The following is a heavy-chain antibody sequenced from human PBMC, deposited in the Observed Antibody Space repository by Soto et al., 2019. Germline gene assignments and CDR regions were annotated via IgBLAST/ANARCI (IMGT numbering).Heavy chain of an antibody. CDR1: GGSISSYY. D-gene: IGHD4-17*01. V-gene: IGHV4-59*08. Sequence: SETLSLTCTVSGGSISSYYWSWIRQPPGKGLEWIGYIYYSGSTNYNPSLKSRVTISVDTSKNQFSLKLSSVTAADTAVYYCARVPSWQPTTADYYYYYMDVWGKGTTVTVSS. CDR2: IYYSGST. J-gene: IGHJ6*03. CDR3: ARVPSWQPTTADYYYYYMDV.